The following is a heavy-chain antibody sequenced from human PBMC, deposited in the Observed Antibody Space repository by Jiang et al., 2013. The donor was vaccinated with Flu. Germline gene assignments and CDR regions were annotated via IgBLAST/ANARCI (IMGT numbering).Heavy chain of an antibody. CDR2: TYYRSKWYN. J-gene: IGHJ4*02. Sequence: QTLSLTCAISGDDVSRDYIAWNWVRQSPSRGLEWLGRTYYRSKWYNNYALSVKSRITINPDTSKNQFSLQLNSVTPEDTAVYYCARGSGWLDYWGQGTLVTVSS. V-gene: IGHV6-1*01. D-gene: IGHD6-19*01. CDR1: GDDVSRDYIA. CDR3: ARGSGWLDY.